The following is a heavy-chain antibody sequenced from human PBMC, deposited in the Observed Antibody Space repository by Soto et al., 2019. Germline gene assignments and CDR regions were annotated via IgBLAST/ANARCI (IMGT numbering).Heavy chain of an antibody. V-gene: IGHV4-59*08. CDR1: GGSINNYY. Sequence: SETLSLTCTVSGGSINNYYWSWIRQPPGKGLEWIAYIYYTGSTNYNPSLKSRVTISVDTSKNQFSLKLTSVTAADTAVYYCARDYYDSSDYTTNWFDPWGQGTLVTVS. CDR2: IYYTGST. D-gene: IGHD3-22*01. J-gene: IGHJ5*02. CDR3: ARDYYDSSDYTTNWFDP.